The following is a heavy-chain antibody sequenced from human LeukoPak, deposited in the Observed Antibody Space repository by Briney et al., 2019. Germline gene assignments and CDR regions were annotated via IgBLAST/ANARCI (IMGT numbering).Heavy chain of an antibody. Sequence: QPGGSLRLSCAASGFTFSSYEMNWVRQAPGKGLEWAAYISSSGSTIYHADSMKGRFTISRDNAKNSLYLQLSSLRAEDTAVYFCARVDTAMPFGFDIWGQGTMVTVSS. D-gene: IGHD5-18*01. J-gene: IGHJ3*02. CDR1: GFTFSSYE. CDR2: ISSSGSTI. CDR3: ARVDTAMPFGFDI. V-gene: IGHV3-48*03.